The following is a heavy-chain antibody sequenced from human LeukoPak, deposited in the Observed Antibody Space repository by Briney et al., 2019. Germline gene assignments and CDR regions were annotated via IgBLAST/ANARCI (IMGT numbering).Heavy chain of an antibody. CDR1: GYSFTSYY. D-gene: IGHD3-22*01. CDR3: ARAGVWDYSDSSGYHNAAFDI. V-gene: IGHV1-46*01. J-gene: IGHJ3*02. Sequence: ASVKVSCKASGYSFTSYYMHWVRQAPGQGLEWMGFINPSGSSAAYAQKFQGRLTMTRDMFTSTDYMELTSLTSDDTAVYYCARAGVWDYSDSSGYHNAAFDIWGQGTMVTVSS. CDR2: INPSGSSA.